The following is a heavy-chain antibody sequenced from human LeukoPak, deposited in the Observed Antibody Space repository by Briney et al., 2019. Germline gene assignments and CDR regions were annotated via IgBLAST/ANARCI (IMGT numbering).Heavy chain of an antibody. V-gene: IGHV4-39*07. CDR3: ADGDYDGYFDL. Sequence: PSETLSLTCTVSGGSISSSSYYWGWIRQPPGKGLEWIGSIYYSGSTYYNPSLKSRVTISVDTSKNQFSLKLSSVTAADTAVYYCADGDYDGYFDLWGRGTLVTVSS. D-gene: IGHD4-17*01. CDR2: IYYSGST. CDR1: GGSISSSSYY. J-gene: IGHJ2*01.